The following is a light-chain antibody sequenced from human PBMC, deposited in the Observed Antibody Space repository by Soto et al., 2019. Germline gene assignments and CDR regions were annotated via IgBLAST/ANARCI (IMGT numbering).Light chain of an antibody. V-gene: IGLV2-14*01. J-gene: IGLJ3*02. CDR3: ASYTSSSTLEV. CDR1: SSDVGGYKY. CDR2: EVK. Sequence: QSALTQPASVSGSPGQSITMSCTGTSSDVGGYKYVSWYQQHPGKAPKLIIYEVKNRPSGVSNRFSGSKSGNTASLTISGLQAEDEADYYCASYTSSSTLEVFGGGTQLTVL.